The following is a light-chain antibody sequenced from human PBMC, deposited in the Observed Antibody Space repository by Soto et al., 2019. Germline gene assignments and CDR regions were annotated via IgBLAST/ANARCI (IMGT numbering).Light chain of an antibody. CDR2: GAS. V-gene: IGKV3-20*01. Sequence: EIVLTQSPGTVSLSPGERATLSCRASQRVSSRNLAWYRQKPGQAPSLLIFGASNRATGIPDRFSGSGSGTAFTLTSSRLEPEDCAVYDWLRYGDAPPAYTFGPWTKLEI. J-gene: IGKJ2*01. CDR1: QRVSSRN. CDR3: LRYGDAPPAYT.